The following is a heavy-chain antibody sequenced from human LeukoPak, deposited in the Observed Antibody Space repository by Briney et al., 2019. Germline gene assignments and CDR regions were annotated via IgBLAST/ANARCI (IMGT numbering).Heavy chain of an antibody. CDR2: INHSGST. Sequence: KPSETLSLTCAVYGGSFSGYYWSWIRQPPGKGLEWIGEINHSGSTNYNPSLKSRVTISVDTSKNQFSLKLSSVTAADTAVYYCAGGAGPFDYWGQGTLVTVSS. V-gene: IGHV4-34*01. CDR3: AGGAGPFDY. J-gene: IGHJ4*02. CDR1: GGSFSGYY. D-gene: IGHD6-19*01.